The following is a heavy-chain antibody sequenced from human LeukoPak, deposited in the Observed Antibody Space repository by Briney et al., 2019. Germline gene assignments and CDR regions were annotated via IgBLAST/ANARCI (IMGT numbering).Heavy chain of an antibody. CDR2: IYTSGST. V-gene: IGHV4-4*07. CDR3: ASSPLSVAGDTFDY. D-gene: IGHD6-19*01. J-gene: IGHJ4*02. Sequence: SETLSLTCTLSGGSLSSNYWSWIRQPAGEGLEWIGRIYTSGSTNYNPSLKSRLTMSVDTSKNQFSLKLSSVTAADTAVYYCASSPLSVAGDTFDYWGQGSLVTVSS. CDR1: GGSLSSNY.